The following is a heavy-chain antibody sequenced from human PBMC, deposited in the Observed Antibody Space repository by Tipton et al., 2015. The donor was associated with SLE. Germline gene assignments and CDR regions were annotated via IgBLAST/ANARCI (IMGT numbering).Heavy chain of an antibody. CDR3: AKEGYYGSGTRDAFDI. D-gene: IGHD3-10*01. V-gene: IGHV3-23*01. J-gene: IGHJ3*02. CDR1: GFTFSSYA. CDR2: ISGSGGST. Sequence: SLRLSCAASGFTFSSYAMSWVRQAPGKGLEWVSAISGSGGSTYYADSVKGRFTISRDNFKNTLYLQMNSLRAEDTAVYYCAKEGYYGSGTRDAFDIWGQGTMVTVSS.